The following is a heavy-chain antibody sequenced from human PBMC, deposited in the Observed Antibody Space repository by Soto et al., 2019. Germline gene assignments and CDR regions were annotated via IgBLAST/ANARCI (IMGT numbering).Heavy chain of an antibody. J-gene: IGHJ6*02. V-gene: IGHV1-24*01. CDR2: FDPEDGET. Sequence: ASVKVSCKVSGYTLTELSMHWVRQAPGKGLEWMGGFDPEDGETIYARKFQGRVTMTEDTSTDTAYMELSSLRSEDTAVYYCATRYSGSYITYYYYGMDVWGQGTTVTVS. D-gene: IGHD1-26*01. CDR1: GYTLTELS. CDR3: ATRYSGSYITYYYYGMDV.